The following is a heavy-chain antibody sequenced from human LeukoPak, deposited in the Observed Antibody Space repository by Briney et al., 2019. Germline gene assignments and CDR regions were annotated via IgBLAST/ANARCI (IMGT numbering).Heavy chain of an antibody. J-gene: IGHJ1*01. D-gene: IGHD4-17*01. CDR3: ARDGAAVTTHLGFFQH. V-gene: IGHV3-11*01. CDR1: GFTFSDYY. Sequence: GGSLRLSCAVSGFTFSDYYMSWIRQAPGKGLEWVSYISSSGTTIYYADSVKGRFTISGDNTKNSLYLQMNSLRAEDTAVYYCARDGAAVTTHLGFFQHWGQGTLVTVYS. CDR2: ISSSGTTI.